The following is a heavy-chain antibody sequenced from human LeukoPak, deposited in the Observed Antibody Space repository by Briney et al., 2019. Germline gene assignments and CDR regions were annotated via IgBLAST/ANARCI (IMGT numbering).Heavy chain of an antibody. V-gene: IGHV3-53*01. CDR2: IYSGGST. D-gene: IGHD3-9*01. J-gene: IGHJ4*02. CDR1: GFTVGSNY. Sequence: PGGSLRLSCAASGFTVGSNYMSWVRQAPGKGLEWVSVIYSGGSTYYADSVKGRFTISRDNSKNTLYLQMNSLRAEDTAVYYCARDIADYDILTGFGFDYWGQGTLVTVSS. CDR3: ARDIADYDILTGFGFDY.